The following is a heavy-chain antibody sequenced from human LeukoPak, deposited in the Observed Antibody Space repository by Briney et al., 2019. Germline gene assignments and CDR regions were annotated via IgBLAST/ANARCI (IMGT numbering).Heavy chain of an antibody. D-gene: IGHD3-22*01. V-gene: IGHV3-23*01. CDR1: GFTFSSYA. CDR3: AKATYYYDSSGYDYFDY. J-gene: IGHJ4*02. Sequence: GGSLRLSXAASGFTFSSYAMSWVRQAPGKGLEWVSAISGSGGSTYYADSVKGRFTISRDNSKNTLYLQMNSLRAEDTAVYYCAKATYYYDSSGYDYFDYWGQGTLVTVSS. CDR2: ISGSGGST.